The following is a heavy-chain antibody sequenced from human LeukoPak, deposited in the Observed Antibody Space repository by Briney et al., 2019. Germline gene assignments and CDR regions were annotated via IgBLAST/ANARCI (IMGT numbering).Heavy chain of an antibody. Sequence: MPSETLSLTCTVSGGSISSSPYYWGWIRQPPGKGLEWIGSIYYSGTTHYNPSLESRVTISVDTSKNQFSLKLSSVTAADTAVYYCARNYGLLGYYYYYMDVWGKGTTVAISS. CDR1: GGSISSSPYY. CDR2: IYYSGTT. CDR3: ARNYGLLGYYYYYMDV. D-gene: IGHD3-16*01. V-gene: IGHV4-39*07. J-gene: IGHJ6*03.